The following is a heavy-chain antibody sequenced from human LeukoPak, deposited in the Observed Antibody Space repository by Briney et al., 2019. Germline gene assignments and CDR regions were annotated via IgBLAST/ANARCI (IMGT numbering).Heavy chain of an antibody. D-gene: IGHD2-15*01. CDR2: MNPNSGNT. CDR1: GYTFTSYD. CDR3: ARGRRYCSGGSCFYYFDY. V-gene: IGHV1-8*03. Sequence: ASVKVSCKASGYTFTSYDINWVRQATGQGLERMGWMNPNSGNTGYAQKFQGRVTITRNTSISTAYMELSSLRSEDTAVYYCARGRRYCSGGSCFYYFDYWGQGTLVTVSS. J-gene: IGHJ4*02.